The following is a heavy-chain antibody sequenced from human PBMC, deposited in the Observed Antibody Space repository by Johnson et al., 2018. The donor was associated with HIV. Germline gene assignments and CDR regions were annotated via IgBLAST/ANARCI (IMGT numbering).Heavy chain of an antibody. D-gene: IGHD5-18*01. V-gene: IGHV3-66*01. CDR1: GFTFSSYA. J-gene: IGHJ3*02. Sequence: VQLVESGGGVVQPGRSLRLSCAASGFTFSSYAMHWVRQAPGTGLEWVSVIYRGGSTYYADSVKGRFTISRDNSKNTLYLQMTSLRAEDTAVFYCARAYTYGAFYIWGQGTMVTVSS. CDR2: IYRGGST. CDR3: ARAYTYGAFYI.